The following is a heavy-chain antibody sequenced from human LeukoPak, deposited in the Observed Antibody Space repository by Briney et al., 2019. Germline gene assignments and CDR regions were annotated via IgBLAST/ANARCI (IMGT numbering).Heavy chain of an antibody. CDR2: IIPIVGST. CDR1: GGTFSSYA. CDR3: ARHYGGLDDY. D-gene: IGHD4-23*01. Sequence: ASVKVSCKASGGTFSSYAISWVRQAPGQGLEWMGGIIPIVGSTNYAEKLQGRVTITADKSTSTVYMELSSLRSEDTAVYYCARHYGGLDDYWGQGTLIIVSS. J-gene: IGHJ4*02. V-gene: IGHV1-69*06.